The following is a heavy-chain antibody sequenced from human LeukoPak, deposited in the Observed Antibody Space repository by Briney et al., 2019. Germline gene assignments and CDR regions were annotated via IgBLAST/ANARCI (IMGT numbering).Heavy chain of an antibody. CDR2: INAGNGDT. CDR1: GYTFSTYD. Sequence: ASVKVSCKASGYTFSTYDVHWVRQAPGQRLEWMGWINAGNGDTKHSQDFQGRVTITRDTSARTAYMELSSLRSEDMAVYYCARSDYGSGSTIDYWGQGTLVTVSS. D-gene: IGHD3-10*01. CDR3: ARSDYGSGSTIDY. J-gene: IGHJ4*02. V-gene: IGHV1-3*03.